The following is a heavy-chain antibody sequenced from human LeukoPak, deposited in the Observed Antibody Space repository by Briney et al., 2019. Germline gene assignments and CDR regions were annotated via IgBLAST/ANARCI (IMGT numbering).Heavy chain of an antibody. D-gene: IGHD2-2*02. V-gene: IGHV4-34*01. CDR3: ARWIVVVPAAISAQWFDP. J-gene: IGHJ5*02. CDR1: GFTFSSYA. CDR2: INHSGST. Sequence: GSLRLSCAASGFTFSSYAMSWVRQAPGKGLEWIGEINHSGSTNYNPSLKSRVTISVDTSKNQFSLKLSSVTAADTAVYYCARWIVVVPAAISAQWFDPWGQGTLVTVSS.